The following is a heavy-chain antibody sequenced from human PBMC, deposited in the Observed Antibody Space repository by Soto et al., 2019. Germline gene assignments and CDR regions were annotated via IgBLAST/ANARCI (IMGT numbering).Heavy chain of an antibody. J-gene: IGHJ6*02. Sequence: PVSPTQTLRRTWSFSGFSLSSSVIFVRWSLQPPWKALEGLALIDWDDDKYYNTSLKTRLTISKDTSKNQVVLRMTNMDPVDTATFYCARMIRRIRIFEVGPYYYGMDVWGQATTVTVS. CDR2: IDWDDDK. CDR3: ARMIRRIRIFEVGPYYYGMDV. V-gene: IGHV2-70*01. D-gene: IGHD3-3*01. CDR1: GFSLSSSVIF.